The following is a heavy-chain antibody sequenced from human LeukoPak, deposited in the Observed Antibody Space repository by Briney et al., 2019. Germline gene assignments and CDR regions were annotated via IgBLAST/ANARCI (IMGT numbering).Heavy chain of an antibody. Sequence: ASVKVSCKVVAYDFTGYHIHWVRLAPGQGPEWMGRINPNTGHAVYAFKFQGRVTITRDTSSSTAYMELRSLRSDDTAVYYCARTNLDCKNGVCYDYWGQGTLVTVSS. CDR1: AYDFTGYH. CDR3: ARTNLDCKNGVCYDY. J-gene: IGHJ4*02. D-gene: IGHD2-8*01. V-gene: IGHV1-2*06. CDR2: INPNTGHA.